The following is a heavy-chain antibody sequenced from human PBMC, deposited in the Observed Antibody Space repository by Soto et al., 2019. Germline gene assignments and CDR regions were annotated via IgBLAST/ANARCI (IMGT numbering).Heavy chain of an antibody. V-gene: IGHV4-30-2*01. D-gene: IGHD6-25*01. CDR3: AFRYSSVYNWFDP. CDR1: GGSISSGGYS. J-gene: IGHJ5*02. CDR2: IYHSGST. Sequence: SETLSLTCAVSGGSISSGGYSWSWIRQPPGKGLEWIGYIYHSGSTYYNPSLKSRVTISVDKSKNQFSLKLSSVTAADTAVYYCAFRYSSVYNWFDPWGQGTLVTSPQ.